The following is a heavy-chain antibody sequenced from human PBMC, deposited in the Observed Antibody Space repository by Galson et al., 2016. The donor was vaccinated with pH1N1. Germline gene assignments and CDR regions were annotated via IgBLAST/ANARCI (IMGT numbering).Heavy chain of an antibody. CDR3: ARHSGDGYRYGSERYFDD. D-gene: IGHD5-18*01. Sequence: QSGAEVKKPGESLKISCKGSGYSFTRYWIGWVRQMPGKGLEWMGIIFPGDSDTRYSPSFQGQVTISADKSISTAYLQWSSLQASDTAMYYCARHSGDGYRYGSERYFDDWGQGTLVTVSS. CDR2: IFPGDSDT. V-gene: IGHV5-51*01. J-gene: IGHJ4*02. CDR1: GYSFTRYW.